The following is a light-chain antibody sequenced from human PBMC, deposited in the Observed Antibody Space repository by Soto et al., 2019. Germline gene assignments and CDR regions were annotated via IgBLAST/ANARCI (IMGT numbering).Light chain of an antibody. CDR2: KAS. Sequence: IQMTQSPSSLSASVGDRVTITCRASQSVNNWLAWYQQKPGKAPKLLIYKASSLEGGVPSRFSGSGSGTEFTLTISSLQPDDFATYYCQQYSTYTPRTFGQGTKVDIK. V-gene: IGKV1-5*03. J-gene: IGKJ1*01. CDR1: QSVNNW. CDR3: QQYSTYTPRT.